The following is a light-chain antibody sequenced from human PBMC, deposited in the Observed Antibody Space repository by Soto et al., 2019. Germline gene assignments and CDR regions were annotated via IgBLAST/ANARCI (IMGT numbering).Light chain of an antibody. CDR2: LGS. CDR3: MQALQTRT. J-gene: IGKJ1*01. V-gene: IGKV2-28*01. CDR1: QSLLHSNGYYY. Sequence: DIVMTQSPLSLPVTPGEPASISCRSSQSLLHSNGYYYLDWYLQKPGQSPQLLIYLGSNRASGVPDRFSGSGSGTDFTQKISRVEAEDVGVYYCMQALQTRTFGQGTKVEIK.